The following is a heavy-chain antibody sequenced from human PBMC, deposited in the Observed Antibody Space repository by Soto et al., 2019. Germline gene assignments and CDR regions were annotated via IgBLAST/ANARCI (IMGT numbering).Heavy chain of an antibody. CDR1: GGSMITHY. Sequence: QVKLQESGPGLVKPSETLSLTCTVSGGSMITHYWTWIRQPPGKGLEWIGYVYYSGSTNYNPSPESRVTTSVDRSRNQYSLKLRSVTTADTAMYNCASLRKVWLPFESWGQGIVVTVSS. V-gene: IGHV4-59*11. D-gene: IGHD3-10*01. J-gene: IGHJ4*02. CDR3: ASLRKVWLPFES. CDR2: VYYSGST.